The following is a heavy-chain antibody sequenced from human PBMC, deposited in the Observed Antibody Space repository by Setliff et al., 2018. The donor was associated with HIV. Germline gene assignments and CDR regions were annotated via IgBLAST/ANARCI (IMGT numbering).Heavy chain of an antibody. J-gene: IGHJ4*02. CDR2: IHHSGGT. CDR3: AQGAGFYGDYTFDH. D-gene: IGHD4-17*01. CDR1: YGSISGHY. V-gene: IGHV4-59*11. Sequence: KCSETLSLTCTVSYGSISGHYWTWIRQPPGKGLEWIGYIHHSGGTQYNPSLMSRRTRSVDSSKNQFSLSLSSVTAADTAVYYCAQGAGFYGDYTFDHWGQGRQVTVSS.